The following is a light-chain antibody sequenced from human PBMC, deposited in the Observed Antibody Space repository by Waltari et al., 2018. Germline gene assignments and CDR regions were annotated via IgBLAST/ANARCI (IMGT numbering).Light chain of an antibody. V-gene: IGLV1-40*01. CDR3: QSYDTSLSVV. Sequence: QSVLTQPPSVSGAPGQRVTISCTGGRSNIGAGYDVHWYRQLPGKAPELLIYGVNNRPSGVPDRFFGSLSGTSASLAITGLQAEDEADYYCQSYDTSLSVVFGGGTKLTV. J-gene: IGLJ2*01. CDR2: GVN. CDR1: RSNIGAGYD.